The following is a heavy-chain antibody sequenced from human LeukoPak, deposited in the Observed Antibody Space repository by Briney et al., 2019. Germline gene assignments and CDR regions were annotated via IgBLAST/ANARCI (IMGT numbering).Heavy chain of an antibody. V-gene: IGHV4-34*01. CDR3: ARGVSGLLTIAARPRHYYYYGMDV. D-gene: IGHD6-6*01. CDR2: INHSGST. J-gene: IGHJ6*02. CDR1: GRSFSGYY. Sequence: SETLSLTCAVYGRSFSGYYWSWIRQPPGKGLEWIGEINHSGSTSYNPSLKSRVTISVDTSKNQFSLKLSSVTAADTAVYYCARGVSGLLTIAARPRHYYYYGMDVWGQGTTVTVSS.